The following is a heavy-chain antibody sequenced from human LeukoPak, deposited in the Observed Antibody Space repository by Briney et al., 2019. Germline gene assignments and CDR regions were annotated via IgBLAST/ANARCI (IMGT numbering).Heavy chain of an antibody. D-gene: IGHD3-22*01. V-gene: IGHV3-30*02. J-gene: IGHJ4*02. Sequence: GGSLRLSCAASGFTFSSYGMHWVRQAPGKGLEWVAFIRYDGSNKYYADSVKGRFTISRDNSKNTLYLQMNSLRAEDTAVYYCAGGNYYDSSEFDYWGQGTLVTVSS. CDR3: AGGNYYDSSEFDY. CDR2: IRYDGSNK. CDR1: GFTFSSYG.